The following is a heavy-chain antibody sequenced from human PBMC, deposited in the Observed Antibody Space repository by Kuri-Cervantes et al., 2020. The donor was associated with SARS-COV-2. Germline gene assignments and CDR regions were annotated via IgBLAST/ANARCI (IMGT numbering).Heavy chain of an antibody. CDR3: AKDLAHSGSYYNHWGFDY. CDR2: ISGSGGST. Sequence: ETLSLTCAASGFTFSSYAMSWVRQAPGKGLEWVSAISGSGGSTYYADSVKGRFTISRDNSKHTLYLQMNSLRAEDTAVYYCAKDLAHSGSYYNHWGFDYWGQGTLVTVSS. D-gene: IGHD1-26*01. V-gene: IGHV3-23*01. CDR1: GFTFSSYA. J-gene: IGHJ4*02.